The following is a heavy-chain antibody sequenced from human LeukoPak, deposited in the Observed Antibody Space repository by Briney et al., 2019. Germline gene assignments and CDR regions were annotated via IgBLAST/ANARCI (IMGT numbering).Heavy chain of an antibody. D-gene: IGHD1-26*01. V-gene: IGHV4-59*01. CDR2: IYYSGST. Sequence: PSETLSLTCTVSGGSISSYYWSWIRQPPGKGLEWIGYIYYSGSTNYNPSLKSRVTISVDTSKNQFSLKLSSVTAADTAVYYCATLAQAAGSYSLDYWGQGTLVTVSS. J-gene: IGHJ4*02. CDR1: GGSISSYY. CDR3: ATLAQAAGSYSLDY.